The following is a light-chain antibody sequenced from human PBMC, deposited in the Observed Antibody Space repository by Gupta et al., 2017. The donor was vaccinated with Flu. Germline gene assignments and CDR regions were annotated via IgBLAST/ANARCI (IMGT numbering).Light chain of an antibody. J-gene: IGKJ2*01. CDR3: QQYNMLPYT. CDR2: STS. Sequence: DIVMTQSPSTVSASVGDRVTLSCRASQSISSRLAWYQQKPGRAPRLLIYSTSTMATRGPARFSGSGSGTEFTLTITSLQSEDFAIYYCQQYNMLPYTFGQGTKLEIK. CDR1: QSISSR. V-gene: IGKV3-15*01.